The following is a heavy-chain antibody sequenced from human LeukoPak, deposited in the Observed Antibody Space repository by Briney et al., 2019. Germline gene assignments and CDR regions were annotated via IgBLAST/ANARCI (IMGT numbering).Heavy chain of an antibody. D-gene: IGHD2-21*02. CDR3: ARGPRKSYCGGDCVSDWFDP. V-gene: IGHV3-21*01. J-gene: IGHJ5*02. Sequence: GGSLRLSCAASGFTFSSYEMNWVRQAPGKGLEWVSSISSSSSYIYYADSVKGRFTISRDNAKNSLYLQMNSLRAEDTAVYYCARGPRKSYCGGDCVSDWFDPWGQGTLVTASS. CDR1: GFTFSSYE. CDR2: ISSSSSYI.